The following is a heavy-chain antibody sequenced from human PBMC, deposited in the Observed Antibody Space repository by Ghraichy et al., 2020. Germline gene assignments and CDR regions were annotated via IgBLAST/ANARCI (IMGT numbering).Heavy chain of an antibody. D-gene: IGHD6-19*01. CDR3: AMDADQRQWLAFDY. CDR1: GGTFSSYA. Sequence: SVKVSCKASGGTFSSYAISWVRQAPGQGLEWMGGIIPIFGTANYAQKFQGRVTITADESTSTAYMELSSLRSEDTAVYYCAMDADQRQWLAFDYWGQGTLFTVSS. CDR2: IIPIFGTA. V-gene: IGHV1-69*13. J-gene: IGHJ4*02.